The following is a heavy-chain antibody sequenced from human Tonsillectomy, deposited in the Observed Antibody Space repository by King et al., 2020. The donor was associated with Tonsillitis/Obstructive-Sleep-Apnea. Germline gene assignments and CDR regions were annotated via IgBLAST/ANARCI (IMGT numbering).Heavy chain of an antibody. D-gene: IGHD4-23*01. CDR3: ARDYGGNSADPD. J-gene: IGHJ4*02. V-gene: IGHV3-11*05. CDR1: GFTFSDYS. CDR2: ISSSSTYT. Sequence: VQLVESGGGLVKPGGSLRLSCAASGFTFSDYSMSWIRQAPGKGLEWVSYISSSSTYTDYADSVKGRFTISRDDATNSLYLQMNSLRAEDTAVYYCARDYGGNSADPDWGQGTLVTVSS.